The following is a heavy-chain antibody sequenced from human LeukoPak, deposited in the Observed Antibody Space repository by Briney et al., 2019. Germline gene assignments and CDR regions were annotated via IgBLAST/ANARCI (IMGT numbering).Heavy chain of an antibody. Sequence: SVTVSCKTSGGTFLNYAISWVRQAPGQGLEWMGRIIPILGIANYAQKFQARVTLTADKSTSTAYMELSSLRSDDTAVYYCARASQDYYGSGSYYRGGDAFGIWGQGTMVTVSS. CDR1: GGTFLNYA. CDR2: IIPILGIA. CDR3: ARASQDYYGSGSYYRGGDAFGI. J-gene: IGHJ3*02. D-gene: IGHD3-10*01. V-gene: IGHV1-69*04.